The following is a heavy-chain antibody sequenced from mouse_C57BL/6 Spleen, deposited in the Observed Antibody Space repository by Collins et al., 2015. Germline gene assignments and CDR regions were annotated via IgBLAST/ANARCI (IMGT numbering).Heavy chain of an antibody. V-gene: IGHV1-82*01. CDR2: IYPGDGDT. CDR3: AREEYYYAMDY. Sequence: QVQLQQSGPELVKPGASVKISCKASGYVFSSSWMNWVKQRPGQGLEWIGQIYPGDGDTNYNGKFKGKATLTADKSSSTAYTQLSSLTSVDSAVYFCAREEYYYAMDYWGQGTSVTVSS. CDR1: GYVFSSSW. J-gene: IGHJ4*01.